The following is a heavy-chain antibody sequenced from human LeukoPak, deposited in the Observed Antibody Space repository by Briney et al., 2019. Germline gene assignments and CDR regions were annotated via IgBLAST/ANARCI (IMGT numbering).Heavy chain of an antibody. Sequence: GGSLRLSCAASGFTFSSYWMSWVRQAPGKGLEWVSSISSSSSYIYYADSVKGRFTISRDNAKNSLYLQMNSLRAEDTAVYYCARGPYSSSWYNWFDPWGQGTLVTVSS. CDR2: ISSSSSYI. CDR1: GFTFSSYW. V-gene: IGHV3-21*01. CDR3: ARGPYSSSWYNWFDP. D-gene: IGHD6-13*01. J-gene: IGHJ5*02.